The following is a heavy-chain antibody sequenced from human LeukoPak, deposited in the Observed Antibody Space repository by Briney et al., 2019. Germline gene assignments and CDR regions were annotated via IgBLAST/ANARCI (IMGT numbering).Heavy chain of an antibody. J-gene: IGHJ6*03. CDR1: GFTFSSYE. CDR3: ATYIVVSMDV. CDR2: ISNRGSTI. V-gene: IGHV3-48*03. D-gene: IGHD2-15*01. Sequence: GGSLRLSCAASGFTFSSYEMNWVRQAPGKGLEWVSYISNRGSTIYYADSVKGRFTISRDNAKNSLYLQMNNLRAEDTAVYYCATYIVVSMDVWGKGTTVTISS.